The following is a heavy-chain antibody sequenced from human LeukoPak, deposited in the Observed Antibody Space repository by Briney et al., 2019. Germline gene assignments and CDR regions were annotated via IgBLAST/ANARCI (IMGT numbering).Heavy chain of an antibody. J-gene: IGHJ4*02. V-gene: IGHV4-39*01. CDR1: GGSISSSSYY. D-gene: IGHD3-16*02. CDR3: ATFTFGGVIVSYY. Sequence: SETLSLTCTVSGGSISSSSYYWGWIRQPPGKGLEWIGSIYYSGSTYYNPSLKSRVTISVDTSKNQFSLKLSSVTAADTAVYYCATFTFGGVIVSYYWGQGTLVTVSS. CDR2: IYYSGST.